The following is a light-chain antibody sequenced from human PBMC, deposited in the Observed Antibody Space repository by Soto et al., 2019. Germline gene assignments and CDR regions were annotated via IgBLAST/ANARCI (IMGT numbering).Light chain of an antibody. J-gene: IGLJ2*01. CDR2: DVN. V-gene: IGLV2-14*03. Sequence: QSALTQPASVSGSPGQSITISCTGTSSDIGAYNFVSWYQQHPGKAPKLMLYDVNMRPSGVSNRFSGSKSGNTASLTISGLQAEDEDDYYCTSWTTSTTMIFGGGTQLTVL. CDR1: SSDIGAYNF. CDR3: TSWTTSTTMI.